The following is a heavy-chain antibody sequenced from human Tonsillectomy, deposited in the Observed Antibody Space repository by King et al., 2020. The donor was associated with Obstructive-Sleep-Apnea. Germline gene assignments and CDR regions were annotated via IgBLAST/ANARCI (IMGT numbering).Heavy chain of an antibody. CDR1: GFTVSSNY. Sequence: QLVESGGGLVQPGGSLRLSCADSGFTVSSNYMSWVRQAPGKGREWVSVIYSGGSTFYAYSVKGRITISRHNSKNTLDLQMNSLRAEDTAVYYCARGYIAVAGTPPKLYYYYYYGMDVWGQGTTVTVSS. J-gene: IGHJ6*02. V-gene: IGHV3-53*04. D-gene: IGHD6-19*01. CDR3: ARGYIAVAGTPPKLYYYYYYGMDV. CDR2: IYSGGST.